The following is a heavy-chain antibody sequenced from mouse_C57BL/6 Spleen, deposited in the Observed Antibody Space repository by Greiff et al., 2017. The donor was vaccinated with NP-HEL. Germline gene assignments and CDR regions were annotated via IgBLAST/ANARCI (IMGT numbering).Heavy chain of an antibody. Sequence: VQLVESGAELVKPGASVKISCKASGYAFSSYWMNWVKQRPGKGLEWIGQIYPGDGDTNYNGKFKGKATLTADKSSSTAYMQLSSLTSEDSAVYFCAREGWDGAFYYAMDYWGQGTSVTVSS. J-gene: IGHJ4*01. CDR2: IYPGDGDT. D-gene: IGHD3-3*01. V-gene: IGHV1-80*01. CDR3: AREGWDGAFYYAMDY. CDR1: GYAFSSYW.